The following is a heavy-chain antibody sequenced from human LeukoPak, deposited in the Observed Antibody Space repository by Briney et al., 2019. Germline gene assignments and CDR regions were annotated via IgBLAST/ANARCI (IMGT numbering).Heavy chain of an antibody. J-gene: IGHJ4*02. CDR3: ARASTLYGDYPDY. CDR1: GGSISSGDYY. D-gene: IGHD4-17*01. CDR2: IYYSGST. Sequence: SETLSLTCTVSGGSISSGDYYWRWIRQPPGKGLEWIGYIYYSGSTYYNPSLKSRVTISVDTSKNQFSLKLSSVTAADTAVYYCARASTLYGDYPDYWGQGTLVTVSS. V-gene: IGHV4-30-4*08.